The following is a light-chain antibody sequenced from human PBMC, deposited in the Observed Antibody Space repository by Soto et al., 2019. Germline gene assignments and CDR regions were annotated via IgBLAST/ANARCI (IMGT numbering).Light chain of an antibody. Sequence: QSALTQPASVSGSPGQSITISCTGTSSDIGYYNYVSWYQQHPGKAPKLMIYEVSNRPSGVSNRFSGSKSANTASLTISGLQAEDEADYHCSSYTTISTVVFGTGTQLTVL. J-gene: IGLJ1*01. CDR2: EVS. CDR3: SSYTTISTVV. V-gene: IGLV2-14*01. CDR1: SSDIGYYNY.